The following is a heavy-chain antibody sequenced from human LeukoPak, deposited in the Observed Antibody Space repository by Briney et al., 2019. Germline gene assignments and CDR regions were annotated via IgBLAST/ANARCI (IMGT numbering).Heavy chain of an antibody. D-gene: IGHD6-13*01. CDR3: ARVDSSSSWYGY. Sequence: PGGSLRLSCAASGFTFSDYYMSWIRQAPGKGLEWVSYISSSSSYTNYADSVKGRFTISRDNAKNSQYLQMNSLRAEDTAVYYCARVDSSSSWYGYWGQGTLVTVSS. CDR1: GFTFSDYY. V-gene: IGHV3-11*05. J-gene: IGHJ4*02. CDR2: ISSSSSYT.